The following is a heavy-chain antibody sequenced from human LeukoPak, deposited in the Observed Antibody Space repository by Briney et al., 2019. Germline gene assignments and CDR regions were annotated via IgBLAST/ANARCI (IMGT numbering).Heavy chain of an antibody. D-gene: IGHD6-19*01. J-gene: IGHJ4*02. V-gene: IGHV3-33*06. Sequence: GGSLRLSCAASGFTFSIYGMHWVRQAPGKGLEWVAVIWYDGSNKYYADSVKGRFTISRDNSKNTLYLQMNSLRAEDTAVYYCAKPTKVRYSSGWQYAYFDYWGQGTLVTVSS. CDR3: AKPTKVRYSSGWQYAYFDY. CDR1: GFTFSIYG. CDR2: IWYDGSNK.